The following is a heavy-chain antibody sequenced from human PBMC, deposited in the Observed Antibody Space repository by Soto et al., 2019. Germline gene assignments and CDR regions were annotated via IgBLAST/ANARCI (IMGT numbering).Heavy chain of an antibody. CDR1: GFSFTTYGVG. Sequence: QITLKESGPTLVKPTQTLTLTCTFSGFSFTTYGVGVGWIRQAPGKAPEWLALIYWDDHKIFRSSLESRLTITKDTSKHQVVLTITNMDPVDTATYYCTKKGQYPDSSACGRDWYVDVWGEGTTVTVSS. CDR2: IYWDDHK. CDR3: TKKGQYPDSSACGRDWYVDV. J-gene: IGHJ6*02. D-gene: IGHD3-9*01. V-gene: IGHV2-5*02.